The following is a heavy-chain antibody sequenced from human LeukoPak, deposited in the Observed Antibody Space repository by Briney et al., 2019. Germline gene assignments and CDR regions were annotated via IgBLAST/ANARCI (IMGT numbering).Heavy chain of an antibody. V-gene: IGHV3-53*01. D-gene: IGHD5-18*01. CDR2: IYSGGST. CDR1: GFTVSSNY. CDR3: ARVIQTGFRFKDY. Sequence: GGSLRLSCAASGFTVSSNYMSWVRQAPGKGLEWVSVIYSGGSTYYADSVKGRFTISRDNSKNTLYLQMNSLRAEDTAVYYCARVIQTGFRFKDYWGQGTLVTVSS. J-gene: IGHJ4*02.